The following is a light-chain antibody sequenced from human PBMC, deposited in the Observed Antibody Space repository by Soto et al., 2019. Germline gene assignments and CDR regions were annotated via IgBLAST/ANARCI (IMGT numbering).Light chain of an antibody. Sequence: TQTQNSLSASPGERVTLSCRASQNIRSSLAWYQQRPGQAPRLLIYDASTRATGIPPRFSGGGSGTEFTVTISSLQSEDFAIYYCQQYDIWPPYTFA. CDR3: QQYDIWPPYT. J-gene: IGKJ2*01. V-gene: IGKV3-15*01. CDR1: QNIRSS. CDR2: DAS.